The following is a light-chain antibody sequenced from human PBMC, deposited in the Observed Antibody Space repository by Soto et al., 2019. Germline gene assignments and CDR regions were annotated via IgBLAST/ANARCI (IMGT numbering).Light chain of an antibody. J-gene: IGLJ3*02. CDR1: SSNIGRNY. Sequence: QSVLTQPPSVSAASGQTVTISCSGSSSNIGRNYVSWYQQLPGTAPKLLIFDYNGRPSGIPDRFSGSKSGTSATLGITGLQTGDEADYYCGAWDSSLSAWVFGGGTKVTVL. CDR3: GAWDSSLSAWV. V-gene: IGLV1-51*01. CDR2: DYN.